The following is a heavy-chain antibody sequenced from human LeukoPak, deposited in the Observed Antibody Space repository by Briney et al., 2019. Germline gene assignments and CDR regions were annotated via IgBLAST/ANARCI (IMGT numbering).Heavy chain of an antibody. J-gene: IGHJ4*02. CDR2: SSWNSGSI. CDR1: GFTFDDYA. V-gene: IGHV3-9*01. Sequence: GGSLRLSCAASGFTFDDYAMHWVRQAPGKGLGRVSGSSWNSGSIGYADSVKGRFTISRDNAKKSLYLQMISLRAEDTALYYCAKVSESTHFDYWGQRTLVTVSS. CDR3: AKVSESTHFDY.